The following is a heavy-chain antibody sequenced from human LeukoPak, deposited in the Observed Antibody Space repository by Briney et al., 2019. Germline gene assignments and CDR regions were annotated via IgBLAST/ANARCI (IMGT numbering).Heavy chain of an antibody. CDR2: ISGSGGST. J-gene: IGHJ3*02. Sequence: GGSLRLSCAASGFTFSSYAMSWVRQAPGKGLEWVSAISGSGGSTYYADSVKGRFTISRDNSKNTLYLQMNSLRAEDTAVYYCAKDIVATIGAVVAFDIWGQGTMVTVSS. V-gene: IGHV3-23*01. D-gene: IGHD5-12*01. CDR1: GFTFSSYA. CDR3: AKDIVATIGAVVAFDI.